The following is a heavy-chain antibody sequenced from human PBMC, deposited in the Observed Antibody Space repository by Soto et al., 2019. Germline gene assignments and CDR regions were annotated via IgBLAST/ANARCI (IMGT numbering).Heavy chain of an antibody. V-gene: IGHV5-51*01. D-gene: IGHD1-26*01. J-gene: IGHJ6*02. CDR3: ARLGGPPHAYYYYGRDV. CDR1: GYSFTSYW. CDR2: IYPGDSDT. Sequence: PGESLKISCKGSGYSFTSYWIGWVRQMPGKGLEWMGIIYPGDSDTRYSPSFQGQVTISADKSISTAYLQWSSLKASDTAMYYCARLGGPPHAYYYYGRDVWGQGTTVTVSS.